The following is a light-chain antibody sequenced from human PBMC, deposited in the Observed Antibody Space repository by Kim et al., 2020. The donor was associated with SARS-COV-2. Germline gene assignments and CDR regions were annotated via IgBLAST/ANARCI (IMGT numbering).Light chain of an antibody. CDR2: DVS. CDR1: SSDVGGYNY. Sequence: HSLTTSCTGHSSDVGGYNYVSWYQQHPGKAPKLMIYDVSKRPSGVSNRFSGSKSGNTASLTISGLQAEDEADYYCSSYTSSSTLWVFGGGTQLTVL. CDR3: SSYTSSSTLWV. V-gene: IGLV2-14*04. J-gene: IGLJ3*02.